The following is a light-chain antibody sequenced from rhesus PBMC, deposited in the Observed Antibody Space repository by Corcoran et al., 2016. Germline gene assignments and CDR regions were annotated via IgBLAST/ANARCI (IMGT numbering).Light chain of an antibody. Sequence: DIQMTQSPSSLSASVGDRVTITCQASQGISNWLAWYQQKPGKSPNLLIYAASSLQSGVPSRVSGSGAGTEFTLTISSLQPKDFATYYCQQHNSNPYSFGQGTKGEIK. V-gene: IGKV1-33*02. CDR2: AAS. CDR3: QQHNSNPYS. CDR1: QGISNW. J-gene: IGKJ2*01.